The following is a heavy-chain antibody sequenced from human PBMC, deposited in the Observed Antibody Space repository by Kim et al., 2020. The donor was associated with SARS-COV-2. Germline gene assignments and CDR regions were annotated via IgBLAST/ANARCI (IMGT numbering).Heavy chain of an antibody. CDR1: GFTFSSYA. J-gene: IGHJ6*02. Sequence: GGSLRLSCAASGFTFSSYAMHWVRQAPGKGLEWVAVISYDGSNKYYADSVKGRFTISRDNSKNTLYVQMNSLRVEDTAVYYCARDRGRIDSYGYFYYYGMDVWGQGTTVTVSS. CDR2: ISYDGSNK. V-gene: IGHV3-30*04. D-gene: IGHD5-18*01. CDR3: ARDRGRIDSYGYFYYYGMDV.